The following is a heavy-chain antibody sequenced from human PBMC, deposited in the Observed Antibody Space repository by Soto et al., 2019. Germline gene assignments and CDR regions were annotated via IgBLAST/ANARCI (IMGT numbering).Heavy chain of an antibody. Sequence: ASVKVSCKASGYTFTNYYMHWVRQAPGQGLEWMGIIYPSGGSTRNAQKFQGRVTMTRDTSTSTVYMELSSLRSEEKAVYYCASDFSRPMDYWGRGTLVTVS. CDR1: GYTFTNYY. CDR2: IYPSGGST. CDR3: ASDFSRPMDY. V-gene: IGHV1-46*01. D-gene: IGHD2-2*01. J-gene: IGHJ4*02.